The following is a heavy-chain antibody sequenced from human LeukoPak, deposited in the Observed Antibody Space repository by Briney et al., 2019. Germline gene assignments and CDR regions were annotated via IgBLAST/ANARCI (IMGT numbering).Heavy chain of an antibody. D-gene: IGHD6-13*01. V-gene: IGHV4-34*01. J-gene: IGHJ2*01. Sequence: SETLSLTCTVYGGSFSDYYWTWIRQPPGKGLEWIGEINHSGSTTNYNPSLKNRVTISVDMSKNQFPLRLISVTGADAAVYYCARLTSSWYQDWYFDLWGRGTLVTVSS. CDR3: ARLTSSWYQDWYFDL. CDR1: GGSFSDYY. CDR2: INHSGSTT.